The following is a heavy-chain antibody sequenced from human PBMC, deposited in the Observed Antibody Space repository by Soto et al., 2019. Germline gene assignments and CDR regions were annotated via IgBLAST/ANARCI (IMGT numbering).Heavy chain of an antibody. CDR2: IYSGGST. CDR3: ARDGAGDGYNYYYYGMDV. D-gene: IGHD5-12*01. Sequence: GGSLRLSCAASGFTVSSNYMSWVRQAPGKGLEWVSVIYSGGSTYYADSVKGRFTISRHNSKNTLYLQMNSLRAEDTAVYYCARDGAGDGYNYYYYGMDVWGQGTTVTVSS. V-gene: IGHV3-53*04. J-gene: IGHJ6*02. CDR1: GFTVSSNY.